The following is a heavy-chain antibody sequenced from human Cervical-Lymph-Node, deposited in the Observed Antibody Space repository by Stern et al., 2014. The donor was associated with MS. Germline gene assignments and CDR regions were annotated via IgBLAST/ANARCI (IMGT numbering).Heavy chain of an antibody. V-gene: IGHV1-18*01. J-gene: IGHJ4*02. CDR3: ARDRGLVGNTTDDY. CDR1: GDSFNNYA. D-gene: IGHD1-26*01. CDR2: INGYNGNI. Sequence: VQLVESGPEVKKPGSSVTISCKASGDSFNNYAVNWLRQAPGQGLEWMGWINGYNGNIDFAQKFQGRLIMTTDTSTSTVYMELRSLGFDDTAVYYCARDRGLVGNTTDDYWGQGTLVTVSS.